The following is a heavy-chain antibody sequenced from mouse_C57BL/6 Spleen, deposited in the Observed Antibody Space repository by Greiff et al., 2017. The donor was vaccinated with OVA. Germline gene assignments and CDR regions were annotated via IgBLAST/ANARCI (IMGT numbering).Heavy chain of an antibody. CDR1: GYTFTSYW. D-gene: IGHD1-1*01. J-gene: IGHJ1*03. CDR3: AIGDYYGSSNWYFDV. CDR2: IHPSDSDT. Sequence: QVHVKQPGAELVKPGASVKVSCKASGYTFTSYWMHWVKQRPGQGLEWIGRIHPSDSDTNYNQKFKGKATLTVDKSSSTAYMQLSSLTSEDSAVYYCAIGDYYGSSNWYFDVWGTGTTVTVSS. V-gene: IGHV1-74*01.